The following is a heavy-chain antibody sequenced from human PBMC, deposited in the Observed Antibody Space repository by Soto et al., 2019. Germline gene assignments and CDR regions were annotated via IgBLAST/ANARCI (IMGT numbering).Heavy chain of an antibody. CDR3: ARLGDYYQAFDY. J-gene: IGHJ4*01. CDR1: GGSISTSNW. D-gene: IGHD3-22*01. CDR2: VYRTGST. V-gene: IGHV4-4*02. Sequence: SETLSLTCAVSGGSISTSNWWSWVRQPPGKGLEWIGEVYRTGSTNYNPSLESRLTISVDKSKNQFSLKLTSVTAADTAVYYCARLGDYYQAFDYWGHGNLVTVSS.